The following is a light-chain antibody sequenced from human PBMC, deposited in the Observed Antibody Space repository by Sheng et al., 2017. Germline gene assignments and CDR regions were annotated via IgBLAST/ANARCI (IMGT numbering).Light chain of an antibody. CDR2: ELS. J-gene: IGKJ1*01. CDR3: MEAASWT. Sequence: DVVMTQSPLSLPVTLGQPASISCRSSQSLLRSDGSTYLTWFQQRPGQSPRRLIYELSKRDSGVPDRFSGSGSGTDFTLKISRVEAEDVGVYYCMEAASWTFGRRDQGGNQT. V-gene: IGKV2-30*02. CDR1: QSLLRSDGSTY.